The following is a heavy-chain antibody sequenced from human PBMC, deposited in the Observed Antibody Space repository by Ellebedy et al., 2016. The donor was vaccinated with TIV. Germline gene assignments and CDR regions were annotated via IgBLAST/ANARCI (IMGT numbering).Heavy chain of an antibody. V-gene: IGHV4-59*08. J-gene: IGHJ6*02. CDR2: IYYSGST. Sequence: SETLSLTCTVSGGSISSYYWSWIRQPPGKGLEWIGYIYYSGSTNYNPSLKSRVTISVDKSKNQFSLKLSSVTAADTAVYYCARLSYGSGSYFGYYYYGMDVWGQGTTVTVSS. CDR1: GGSISSYY. D-gene: IGHD3-10*01. CDR3: ARLSYGSGSYFGYYYYGMDV.